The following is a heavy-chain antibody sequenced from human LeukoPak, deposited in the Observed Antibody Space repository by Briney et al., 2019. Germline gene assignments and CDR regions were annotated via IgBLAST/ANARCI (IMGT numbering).Heavy chain of an antibody. CDR3: ARGFTAMTSNWFDP. CDR1: GFTFSSYS. Sequence: GGSLRLSCAASGFTFSSYSMNWVRQAPGKGLEWVSYISSSSSTIYYADSVKGRFTISRDNAKNSLYLQMNSLRAEDTAVYYCARGFTAMTSNWFDPWGQGTLVTVSS. D-gene: IGHD5-18*01. J-gene: IGHJ5*02. V-gene: IGHV3-48*04. CDR2: ISSSSSTI.